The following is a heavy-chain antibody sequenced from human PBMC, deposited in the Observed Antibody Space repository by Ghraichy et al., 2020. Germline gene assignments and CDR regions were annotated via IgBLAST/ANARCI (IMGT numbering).Heavy chain of an antibody. J-gene: IGHJ3*02. CDR1: GGSVSSGSYY. D-gene: IGHD4-17*01. Sequence: SETLSLTCTVSGGSVSSGSYYWSWIRQPPGKGLEWIGYFYYSGSTNYNPSLKSRVTISIDTSKNQFSLKLSSVTAADTAVYYCARSAGIMSMTTVTTGPFDIWGQGTMVTVSS. CDR2: FYYSGST. V-gene: IGHV4-61*01. CDR3: ARSAGIMSMTTVTTGPFDI.